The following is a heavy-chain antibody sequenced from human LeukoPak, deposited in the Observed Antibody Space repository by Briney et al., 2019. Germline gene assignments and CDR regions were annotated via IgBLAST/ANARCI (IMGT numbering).Heavy chain of an antibody. J-gene: IGHJ5*02. CDR1: GYTFSNYE. Sequence: GGSLRLSCAASGYTFSNYEMSWVRQAPGKGLEWVSGISDSGGSTYYADSVKGRFTISRDNSKNTLYLQMNSLRAEDTAIYYCAKDPRRSDPWGQGTLVTVSS. CDR3: AKDPRRSDP. D-gene: IGHD5-24*01. V-gene: IGHV3-23*01. CDR2: ISDSGGST.